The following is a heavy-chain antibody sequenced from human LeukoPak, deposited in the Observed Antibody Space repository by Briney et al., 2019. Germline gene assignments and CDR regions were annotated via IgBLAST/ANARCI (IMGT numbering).Heavy chain of an antibody. Sequence: GASVKVSCKASGGTFSSYAISWVRQAPGQGLEWMGGIIPIFGTANYAQKFQGRVTITTDESTSTAYMELWSLRSDDTALYYCARSTYSRGWYSGDYFDYWGQGTLVTVSS. V-gene: IGHV1-69*05. CDR2: IIPIFGTA. J-gene: IGHJ4*02. D-gene: IGHD6-19*01. CDR1: GGTFSSYA. CDR3: ARSTYSRGWYSGDYFDY.